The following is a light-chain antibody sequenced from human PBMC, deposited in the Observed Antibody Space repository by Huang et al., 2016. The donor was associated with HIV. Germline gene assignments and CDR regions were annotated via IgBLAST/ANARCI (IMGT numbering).Light chain of an antibody. J-gene: IGKJ1*01. Sequence: DIQMTQSPSSLSASVGDRVTITCRASQSISRYLNWYQQKPGKAPKVVISAAYEVQSGVPSRFSGSGSGTDFTLTISSLQPEDCATYYCQQSYTTSRTFGQGTKVEIK. CDR3: QQSYTTSRT. V-gene: IGKV1-39*01. CDR1: QSISRY. CDR2: AAY.